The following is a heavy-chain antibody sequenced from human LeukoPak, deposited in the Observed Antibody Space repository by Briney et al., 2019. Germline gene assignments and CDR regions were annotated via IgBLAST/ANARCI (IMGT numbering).Heavy chain of an antibody. V-gene: IGHV4-31*03. CDR2: IYYSGST. Sequence: SETLSLTCTVSGGSISSGGYYWSWIRQHPGKGLEWIGYIYYSGSTYYNPSLKSRVTISVVTSKNQFSLKLSSVTAADTAVYYCATAKYYDFWSGYQHYYGMDVWGQGTTVTVSS. J-gene: IGHJ6*02. CDR1: GGSISSGGYY. D-gene: IGHD3-3*01. CDR3: ATAKYYDFWSGYQHYYGMDV.